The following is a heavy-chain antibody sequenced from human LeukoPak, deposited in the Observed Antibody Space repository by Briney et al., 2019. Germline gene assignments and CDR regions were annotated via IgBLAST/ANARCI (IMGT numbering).Heavy chain of an antibody. V-gene: IGHV4-4*07. CDR3: AREYSSTWYGS. CDR1: GDSISNYW. CDR2: IYTSGST. J-gene: IGHJ4*02. D-gene: IGHD6-13*01. Sequence: PSETLSLTCTVSGDSISNYWWSWIRQPAGEGLEWIGRIYTSGSTNYNPSLKSRVTISVDTSKNQFSLKLSSVTAADTAVYYCAREYSSTWYGSWGQGTLVTVSS.